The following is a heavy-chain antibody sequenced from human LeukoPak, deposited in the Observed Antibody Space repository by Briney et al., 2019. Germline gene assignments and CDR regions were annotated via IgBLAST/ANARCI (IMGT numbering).Heavy chain of an antibody. D-gene: IGHD5-18*01. V-gene: IGHV3-74*01. CDR2: INSDGSST. CDR1: GFTFSSYW. Sequence: GGSLRLSCAASGFTFSSYWMHWVRQAPGKGLVWVSRINSDGSSTSYADPVKGRFTISRDNAKNTLYLQMNSLRAEDTAVYYCARACRNSYGYCMDAFDIWGQGTMVTVSS. J-gene: IGHJ3*02. CDR3: ARACRNSYGYCMDAFDI.